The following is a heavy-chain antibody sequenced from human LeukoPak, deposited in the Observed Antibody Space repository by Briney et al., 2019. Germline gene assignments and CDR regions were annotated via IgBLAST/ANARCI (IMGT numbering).Heavy chain of an antibody. CDR2: ISYDGSNK. J-gene: IGHJ4*02. D-gene: IGHD3-22*01. V-gene: IGHV3-30*04. CDR3: AKPRYDSSGSFDY. CDR1: GFTFSSYA. Sequence: GGSLRLSCAASGFTFSSYAMHWVRQAPGKGLEWVALISYDGSNKYYADSVKGRFTISRDNSKNTLYLQMNSLRAEDTAVYYCAKPRYDSSGSFDYWGQGTLVTVSS.